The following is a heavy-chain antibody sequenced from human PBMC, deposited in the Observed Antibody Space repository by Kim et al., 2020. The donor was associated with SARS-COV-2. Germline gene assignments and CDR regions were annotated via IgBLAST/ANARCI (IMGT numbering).Heavy chain of an antibody. V-gene: IGHV3-11*03. CDR3: ARGVVVVEEGGPFDI. J-gene: IGHJ3*02. D-gene: IGHD2-15*01. Sequence: DPVKGRFTSSGDNARNSLYLQMNSLRAEDTAVYYCARGVVVVEEGGPFDIWGQGTMVTVSS.